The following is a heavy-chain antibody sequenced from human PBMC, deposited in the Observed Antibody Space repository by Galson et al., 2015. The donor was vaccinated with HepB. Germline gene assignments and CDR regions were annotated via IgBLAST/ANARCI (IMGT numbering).Heavy chain of an antibody. V-gene: IGHV3-30*18. Sequence: SLRLSCAASGFTFNIYVMHWVRQAPGKGLEWVAVTSYDGSNKYYAESVKDRFTISRDNSMHTLYLQMNSLRVEDTAVYYCAKVYERYYYSGLDLWGQGTTVSASS. CDR2: TSYDGSNK. J-gene: IGHJ6*02. CDR1: GFTFNIYV. CDR3: AKVYERYYYSGLDL. D-gene: IGHD2-8*01.